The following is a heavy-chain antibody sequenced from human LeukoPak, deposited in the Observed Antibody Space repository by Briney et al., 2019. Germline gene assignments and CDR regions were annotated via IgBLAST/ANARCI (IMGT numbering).Heavy chain of an antibody. Sequence: GGSLRLSCAASGFTFSSYSMNWVRQAPGKGLEWVSSISSSSSYIYYAHSVKGRFTISRDNAKNSLYLQMNSLRAEDTAVYYCARQTYYGSSGYYSPYWGQGTLVTVSS. CDR1: GFTFSSYS. J-gene: IGHJ4*02. V-gene: IGHV3-21*01. CDR3: ARQTYYGSSGYYSPY. CDR2: ISSSSSYI. D-gene: IGHD3-22*01.